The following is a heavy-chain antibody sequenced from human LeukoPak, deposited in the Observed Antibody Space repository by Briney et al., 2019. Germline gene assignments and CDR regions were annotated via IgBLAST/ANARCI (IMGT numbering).Heavy chain of an antibody. CDR1: GASISGGYYY. J-gene: IGHJ4*02. CDR2: IYYSGST. V-gene: IGHV4-31*03. Sequence: PSETLSLTCSVSGASISGGYYYWSWVRQHPGKGLEWTGYIYYSGSTYYNPSLQSRLTISVDTSKNQFSLKLSAVTAADTAVYYCARVYYHDNSATIKYFDSWGQGTLVAVSS. D-gene: IGHD3-22*01. CDR3: ARVYYHDNSATIKYFDS.